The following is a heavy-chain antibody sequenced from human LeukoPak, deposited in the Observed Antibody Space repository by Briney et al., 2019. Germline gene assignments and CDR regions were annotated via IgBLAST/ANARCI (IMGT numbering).Heavy chain of an antibody. V-gene: IGHV3-23*01. CDR1: GFTFSSYA. D-gene: IGHD3-10*01. CDR3: AKDPSYGSGSYYAL. CDR2: ISGSGGST. J-gene: IGHJ4*02. Sequence: GGSLRLSCAASGFTFSSYAMSWVRQAPGKGLEWVSAISGSGGSTYYADSVKGRFTISRDNSKNTLYLQMNSLRAEDTAVYFCAKDPSYGSGSYYALWGQGTLVTVSS.